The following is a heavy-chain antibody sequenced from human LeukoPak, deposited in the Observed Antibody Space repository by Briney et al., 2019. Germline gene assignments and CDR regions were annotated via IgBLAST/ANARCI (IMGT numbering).Heavy chain of an antibody. D-gene: IGHD3-22*01. Sequence: PGGSLRLSCAASGFTFSSYAMSWVRQAPGKGLEWVSAISNDGGGTTYADFVKGRFSVSRDNAKNTLLLQMNSLRAEDTALYYCAKGSSGYFFDLWGQGTLVTVSS. CDR3: AKGSSGYFFDL. CDR1: GFTFSSYA. CDR2: ISNDGGGT. V-gene: IGHV3-23*01. J-gene: IGHJ4*02.